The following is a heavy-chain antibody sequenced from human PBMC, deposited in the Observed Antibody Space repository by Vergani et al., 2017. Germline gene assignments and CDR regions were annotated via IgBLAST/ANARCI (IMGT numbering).Heavy chain of an antibody. CDR3: AKDLNSQNYDFWSGTNCFDP. CDR1: GFTFSSYA. J-gene: IGHJ5*02. Sequence: EVQLLESGGGLVQPGGSLRLSCAASGFTFSSYAMSWVRQAPGKGLDWVSAISGSGGSTYYADSVKGRFTISRDNSKNTLYLQMNSLRAEDTAVYYFAKDLNSQNYDFWSGTNCFDPWGQGTLVTVSS. V-gene: IGHV3-23*01. CDR2: ISGSGGST. D-gene: IGHD3-3*01.